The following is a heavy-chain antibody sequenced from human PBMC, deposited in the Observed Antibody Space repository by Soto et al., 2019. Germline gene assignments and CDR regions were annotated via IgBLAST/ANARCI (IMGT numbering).Heavy chain of an antibody. Sequence: GESLKISCAASGFTFSSYAMSWVRQAPGKGLEWVSAISGSGGSTYYADSVKGRFTISRDNSKNTLYLQMNSLRAEDTAVYYCAKDLQNFWSGYYFDYWGQGTLVTVSS. CDR3: AKDLQNFWSGYYFDY. D-gene: IGHD3-3*01. CDR1: GFTFSSYA. J-gene: IGHJ4*02. V-gene: IGHV3-23*01. CDR2: ISGSGGST.